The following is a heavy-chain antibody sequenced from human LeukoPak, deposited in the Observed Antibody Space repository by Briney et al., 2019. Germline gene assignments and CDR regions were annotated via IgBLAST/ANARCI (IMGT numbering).Heavy chain of an antibody. Sequence: ASVKVSCKASGYTFTSYGISWVRQAPGQGLEWMGWISACNGNTNYAQKLQGRVTMTTDTSTSTAYMELRSLRSDDTAVYYCARDQATVTTRRAYFDYWGQGTLVTVSS. D-gene: IGHD4-17*01. CDR1: GYTFTSYG. J-gene: IGHJ4*02. V-gene: IGHV1-18*01. CDR3: ARDQATVTTRRAYFDY. CDR2: ISACNGNT.